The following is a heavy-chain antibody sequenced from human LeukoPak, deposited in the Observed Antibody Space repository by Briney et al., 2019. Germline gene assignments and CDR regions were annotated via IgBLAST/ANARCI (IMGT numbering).Heavy chain of an antibody. D-gene: IGHD1-26*01. J-gene: IGHJ6*03. Sequence: GGSLGLSCAASGFTFSSYGMHWVRQAPGKGLEWVAFIRYDGSNKYYADSVKGRFTISRDNSKNTLYLQMNSLRAEDTAVYYCAKEASGSYSYYYYYYMDVWGKGTTATVSS. CDR2: IRYDGSNK. V-gene: IGHV3-30*02. CDR1: GFTFSSYG. CDR3: AKEASGSYSYYYYYYMDV.